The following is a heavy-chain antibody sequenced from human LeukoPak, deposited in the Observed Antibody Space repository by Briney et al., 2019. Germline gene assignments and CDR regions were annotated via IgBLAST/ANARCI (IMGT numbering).Heavy chain of an antibody. CDR2: IYYTGST. CDR3: ARLRPRMITFGEVIGWFDP. Sequence: SETLSLTCSVSAGSISTYYWTWVRQPPGKGLEWIGYIYYTGSTNYNPSLKSRVTISIDTSKNQFSLKLSSVTAADTAVYYCARLRPRMITFGEVIGWFDPWGQGTLVTVSS. V-gene: IGHV4-59*12. J-gene: IGHJ5*02. D-gene: IGHD3-16*01. CDR1: AGSISTYY.